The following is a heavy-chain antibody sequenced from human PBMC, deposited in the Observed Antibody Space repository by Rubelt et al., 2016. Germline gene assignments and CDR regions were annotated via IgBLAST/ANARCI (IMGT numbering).Heavy chain of an antibody. CDR1: GFNFSSYS. V-gene: IGHV3-23*04. CDR3: TRDPICRPSD. J-gene: IGHJ6*02. Sequence: VQLVESGGGLVQPGESLRLSCEGSGFNFSSYSMDWVRQVPGKGLEWVSAVSDDGATTYYADSVKGRFTISRDNSKNILYLQMNSLRAEDTAVYYCTRDPICRPSDWGQGTTVTVSS. CDR2: VSDDGATT. D-gene: IGHD3-9*01.